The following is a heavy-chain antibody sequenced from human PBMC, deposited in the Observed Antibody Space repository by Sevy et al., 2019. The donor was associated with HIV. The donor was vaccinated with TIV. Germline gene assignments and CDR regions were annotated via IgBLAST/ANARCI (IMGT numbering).Heavy chain of an antibody. CDR3: ARLYSSSSGRGLDN. D-gene: IGHD6-6*01. CDR2: IKEDGSGR. CDR1: GFTFGSYW. J-gene: IGHJ4*02. V-gene: IGHV3-7*01. Sequence: GGSLRLSCAASGFTFGSYWMTWVRQAPGKGLEWVANIKEDGSGRFYVDSVRGRFTVSRDNAKKPLYLRMNNLRGEDTALYYCARLYSSSSGRGLDNWGQGALVTVSS.